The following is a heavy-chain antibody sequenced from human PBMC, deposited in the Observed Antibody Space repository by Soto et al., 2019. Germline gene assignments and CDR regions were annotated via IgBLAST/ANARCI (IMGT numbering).Heavy chain of an antibody. CDR1: GYSFTSYW. CDR3: ARQVRDIVVVPAAIVPWFDP. Sequence: XESLKISCKGCGYSFTSYWIGWVRQMPGKGLEWMGIIYPGDSDTRYSPSFQGQVTISADKSISTAYLQWSSLKASDTAMYYCARQVRDIVVVPAAIVPWFDPWGQGTLVTVSS. V-gene: IGHV5-51*01. CDR2: IYPGDSDT. D-gene: IGHD2-2*02. J-gene: IGHJ5*02.